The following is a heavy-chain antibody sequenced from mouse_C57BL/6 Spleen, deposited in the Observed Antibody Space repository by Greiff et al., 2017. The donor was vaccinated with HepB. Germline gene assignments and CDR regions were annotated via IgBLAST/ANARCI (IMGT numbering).Heavy chain of an antibody. V-gene: IGHV3-6*01. Sequence: EVKLMESGPGLVKPSQSLSLTCSVTGYSITSGYYWNWIRQFPGNKLEWMGYISYDGSNNYNPSLKNRISITRDTSKNQFFLKLNSVTTEDTATYYCARDRDSYYDYDWYFDVWGTGTTVTVSS. CDR1: GYSITSGYY. CDR2: ISYDGSN. D-gene: IGHD2-4*01. CDR3: ARDRDSYYDYDWYFDV. J-gene: IGHJ1*03.